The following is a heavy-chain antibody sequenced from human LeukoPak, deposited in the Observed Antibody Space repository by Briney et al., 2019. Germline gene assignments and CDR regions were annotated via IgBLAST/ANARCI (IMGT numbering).Heavy chain of an antibody. CDR3: ASSAGGYYYYVMEV. Sequence: GGSLRLSCAASGFTFSNYSMNWVRQAPGKGLEWVSSISSSSSYIYYADSVKGRFNISRDNAKNSPYLQMNSLRAEDTAVYYCASSAGGYYYYVMEVWGQGTTVTVSS. CDR1: GFTFSNYS. J-gene: IGHJ6*02. D-gene: IGHD1-26*01. V-gene: IGHV3-21*01. CDR2: ISSSSSYI.